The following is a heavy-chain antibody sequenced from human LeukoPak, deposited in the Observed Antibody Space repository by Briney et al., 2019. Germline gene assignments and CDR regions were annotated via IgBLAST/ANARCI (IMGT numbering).Heavy chain of an antibody. CDR2: ISGSGGST. CDR1: GFTFSSYA. V-gene: IGHV3-23*01. J-gene: IGHJ4*02. CDR3: NYYDSSGYYASDY. D-gene: IGHD3-22*01. Sequence: WGSPRLSCAASGFTFSSYAMSWVRQAPGKGLEWVSAISGSGGSTYYADSVKGRFTISRDNSKNTLYLQMNNLRAEDTAVYYCNYYDSSGYYASDYWGQGTLVTVSS.